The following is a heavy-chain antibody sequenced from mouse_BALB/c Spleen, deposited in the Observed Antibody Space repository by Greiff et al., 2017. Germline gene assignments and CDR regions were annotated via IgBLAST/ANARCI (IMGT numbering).Heavy chain of an antibody. Sequence: QVHVKQSGAELVRPGTSVKISCKASGYTFTNYWLGWVKQRPGHGLEWIGDIYPGGGYTNYNEKFKGKATLTADTSSSTAYMQLSSLTSEDSAVYFCARGGTGHFDYWGQGTTLTVSS. D-gene: IGHD4-1*01. CDR1: GYTFTNYW. CDR2: IYPGGGYT. J-gene: IGHJ2*01. V-gene: IGHV1-63*02. CDR3: ARGGTGHFDY.